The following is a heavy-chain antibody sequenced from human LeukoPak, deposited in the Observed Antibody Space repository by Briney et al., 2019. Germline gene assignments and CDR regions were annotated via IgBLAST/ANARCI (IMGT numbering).Heavy chain of an antibody. CDR3: ARDPMVRDPFDY. J-gene: IGHJ4*02. V-gene: IGHV4-39*07. Sequence: SETLSLTCTVSGGPISSSSYYWGWIRQPPGKGLEWIGSIYYSGSTYYNPSLKSRVTISVDTSKNQFSLKLSSVTAADTAGYYCARDPMVRDPFDYWGQGTLVTVSS. D-gene: IGHD3-10*01. CDR2: IYYSGST. CDR1: GGPISSSSYY.